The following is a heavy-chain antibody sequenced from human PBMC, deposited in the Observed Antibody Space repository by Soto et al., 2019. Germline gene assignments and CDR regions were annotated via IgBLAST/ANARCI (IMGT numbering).Heavy chain of an antibody. CDR2: IDPSDSQT. Sequence: GESLKLSCKGSRYSFACYWITWVRQKPGKGLEWMGRIDPSDSQTYYSPSFRGHVTISATKSITTVFLQWSSLRASDTAMYYCARQIYDSDTGPNFQYYFDSWGQGTPVTVSS. CDR1: RYSFACYW. V-gene: IGHV5-10-1*01. J-gene: IGHJ4*02. D-gene: IGHD3-22*01. CDR3: ARQIYDSDTGPNFQYYFDS.